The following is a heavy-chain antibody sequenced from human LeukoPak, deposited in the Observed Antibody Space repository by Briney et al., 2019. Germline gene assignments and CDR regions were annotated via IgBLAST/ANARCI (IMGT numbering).Heavy chain of an antibody. CDR2: IRYDGSNK. CDR3: AKDHGSGIYYYYMDV. D-gene: IGHD3-10*01. Sequence: GGSLRLSCAASGFTFSSYGMHWVRQAPGKGLEWVAFIRYDGSNKYYADSVKGRFTISRDNSKNTLYLQMNSLRAEDTAVYYCAKDHGSGIYYYYMDVWGKGTTVTVSS. J-gene: IGHJ6*03. CDR1: GFTFSSYG. V-gene: IGHV3-30*02.